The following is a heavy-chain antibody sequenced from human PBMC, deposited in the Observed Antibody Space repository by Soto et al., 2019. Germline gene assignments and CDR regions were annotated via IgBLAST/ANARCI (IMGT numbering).Heavy chain of an antibody. CDR3: ARAPRGNYGYPSYFDY. CDR1: GGSIISYY. Sequence: SETLSLTCTVSGGSIISYYWRWIRQPPGPGLEWIGYIYYSGSTNYNPSLKSRVTISVDTSKNQFSLKLSSVTAADTAVYYCARAPRGNYGYPSYFDYWGQGTLVTVS. V-gene: IGHV4-59*01. D-gene: IGHD3-10*01. CDR2: IYYSGST. J-gene: IGHJ4*02.